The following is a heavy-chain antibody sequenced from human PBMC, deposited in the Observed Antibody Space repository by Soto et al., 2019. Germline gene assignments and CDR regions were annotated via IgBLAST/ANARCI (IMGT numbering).Heavy chain of an antibody. Sequence: GASVKVSCKASGGTFSIYAISWVRQAPGQGLEWMGGIIPIFGTANYAQKFQGRVTITADESTSTAYMELSSLRSEDTAVYYCARPYYPYYDFWSGSRRDYYYGMDVWGQGTTVTVSS. V-gene: IGHV1-69*13. D-gene: IGHD3-3*01. CDR3: ARPYYPYYDFWSGSRRDYYYGMDV. J-gene: IGHJ6*02. CDR2: IIPIFGTA. CDR1: GGTFSIYA.